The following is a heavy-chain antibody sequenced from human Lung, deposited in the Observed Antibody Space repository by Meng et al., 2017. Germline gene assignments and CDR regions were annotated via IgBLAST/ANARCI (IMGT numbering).Heavy chain of an antibody. V-gene: IGHV4-30-4*01. CDR1: GGSISSSNYY. CDR2: IYNSGST. CDR3: ARGQKGYFDL. J-gene: IGHJ2*01. Sequence: QVQLRRSGPGLVKPSKTLSLPCTVSGGSISSSNYYWSWIRQPPGKGLEWSGHIYNSGSTYYNPSLKSRITISVDTSKNQFSLKLSSVTAADTAVYYCARGQKGYFDLWGRGTLVTVSS.